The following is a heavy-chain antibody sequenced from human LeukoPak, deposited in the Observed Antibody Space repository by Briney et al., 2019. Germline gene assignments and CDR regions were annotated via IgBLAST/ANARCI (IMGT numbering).Heavy chain of an antibody. J-gene: IGHJ4*02. D-gene: IGHD6-19*01. CDR2: MLRTGTT. Sequence: SETLSLTCTVSGYSISSGYYWGWIRQPPGKGLEWIGSMLRTGTTYYNPSLQSRVTISIDTSKNQFSLRMSSVTAADTAVYYCARDRRAVAGPAFDYWGQGTLVTVSS. CDR3: ARDRRAVAGPAFDY. CDR1: GYSISSGYY. V-gene: IGHV4-38-2*02.